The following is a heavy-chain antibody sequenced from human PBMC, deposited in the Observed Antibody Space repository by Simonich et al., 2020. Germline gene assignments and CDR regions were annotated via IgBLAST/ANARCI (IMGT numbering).Heavy chain of an antibody. V-gene: IGHV3-21*01. CDR2: ISISNSYK. Sequence: EVQLVESGGGLVKPGGSLRLSGAASGFTFSSYSMNWVRQAPGKGLEWVSPISISNSYKYYADSVKGRFTISRDNAKNSLYLQMNSLRAEDTAVYYCARDAAGDYWGQGTLVTVSS. CDR3: ARDAAGDY. CDR1: GFTFSSYS. D-gene: IGHD6-13*01. J-gene: IGHJ4*02.